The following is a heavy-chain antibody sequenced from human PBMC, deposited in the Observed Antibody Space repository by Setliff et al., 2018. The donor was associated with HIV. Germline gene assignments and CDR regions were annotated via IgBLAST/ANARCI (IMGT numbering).Heavy chain of an antibody. CDR1: GGSISSHY. CDR2: IYYSGST. J-gene: IGHJ4*02. CDR3: ARGANFWSGYDS. Sequence: PSETLSLTCTVSGGSISSHYWSWIRQPPGKGLEWIGYIYYSGSTNYNPSLKSRVTISVDTSKNQFSLKLSSVTAADTAVYYCARGANFWSGYDSWGQGTLVTVSS. D-gene: IGHD3-3*01. V-gene: IGHV4-59*11.